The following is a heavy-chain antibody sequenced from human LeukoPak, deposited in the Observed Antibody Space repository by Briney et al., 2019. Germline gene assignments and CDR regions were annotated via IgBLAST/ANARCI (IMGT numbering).Heavy chain of an antibody. CDR1: GFTFGSYR. J-gene: IGHJ4*02. Sequence: GGSLRLSCAASGFTFGSYRMDWVRQAPGKGLEWVSAISGSGGSTYYADSVKGRFTISRDNSKNPLYLQMNSLRAEDTAVYYCATSSRGGYWGQGTLVTVSS. D-gene: IGHD6-13*01. V-gene: IGHV3-23*01. CDR3: ATSSRGGY. CDR2: ISGSGGST.